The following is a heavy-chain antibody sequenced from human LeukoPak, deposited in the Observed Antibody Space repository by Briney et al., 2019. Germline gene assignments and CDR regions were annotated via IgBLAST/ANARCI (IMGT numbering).Heavy chain of an antibody. J-gene: IGHJ4*02. CDR3: ARAPTSVSNPYYLDY. Sequence: GESLKISCKASGYSFSSYWIGWVRQMPGKGLEWMGIIYPGDSDTRYSPSFQGQVTISADKSITTGYLQWSSLKASDTAMYYCARAPTSVSNPYYLDYWGQGALVTVSS. CDR1: GYSFSSYW. V-gene: IGHV5-51*01. D-gene: IGHD4-11*01. CDR2: IYPGDSDT.